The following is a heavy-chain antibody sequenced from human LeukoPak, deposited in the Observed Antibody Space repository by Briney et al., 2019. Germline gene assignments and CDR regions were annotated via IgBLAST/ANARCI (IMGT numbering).Heavy chain of an antibody. CDR2: IIPIFGTA. V-gene: IGHV1-69*05. Sequence: SVKVSCKASGGTFSSYAISWVRQAPGQGLEWMGRIIPIFGTANYAQRFQGRVTITTDESTSTAYMELSSLRSEDTAVYYCARRRYYYDSSGYYYVNDAFDIWGQGTMVTVSS. CDR1: GGTFSSYA. J-gene: IGHJ3*02. CDR3: ARRRYYYDSSGYYYVNDAFDI. D-gene: IGHD3-22*01.